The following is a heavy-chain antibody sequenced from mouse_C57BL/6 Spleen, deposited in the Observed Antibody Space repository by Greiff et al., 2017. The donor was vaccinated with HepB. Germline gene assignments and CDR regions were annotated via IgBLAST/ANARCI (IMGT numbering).Heavy chain of an antibody. V-gene: IGHV1-19*01. Sequence: VQLQQSGPVLVKPGASVKMSCKASGYTFTDYYMNWVKQSHGKSLEWIGVINPYNGGTSYNQKFKGKATLTVDKSSSTAYMELNSLTSEDSAVYYCARGGYYVGYWGQGTTLTVSS. J-gene: IGHJ2*01. CDR1: GYTFTDYY. CDR3: ARGGYYVGY. CDR2: INPYNGGT.